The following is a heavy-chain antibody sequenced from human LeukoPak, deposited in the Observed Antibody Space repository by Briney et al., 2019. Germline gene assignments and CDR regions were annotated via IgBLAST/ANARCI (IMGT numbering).Heavy chain of an antibody. CDR3: AKVQWGWYYFDY. V-gene: IGHV3-21*01. D-gene: IGHD2-15*01. CDR1: GFTFRSYS. Sequence: GGSLRLSCAASGFTFRSYSMNWVRQAPGKGLEWVSFISSSSSSKYYADSVKGRFTISRDNAKNSLYLQMNSLRADDTAVYYCAKVQWGWYYFDYWGQGTLVTVSS. CDR2: ISSSSSSK. J-gene: IGHJ4*02.